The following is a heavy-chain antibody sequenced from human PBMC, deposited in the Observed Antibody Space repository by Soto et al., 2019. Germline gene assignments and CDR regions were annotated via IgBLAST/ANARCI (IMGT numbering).Heavy chain of an antibody. Sequence: GESLKISCAASGFTFSSYGMHWVRQAPGKGLEWVAIIWYDGSNKYYADSVKGRFTISRDNSKNTLYLQMNSLRAEDTAVYYCARANRTLTRPLDYWGQGTLVTVSS. CDR3: ARANRTLTRPLDY. V-gene: IGHV3-33*01. J-gene: IGHJ4*02. CDR1: GFTFSSYG. D-gene: IGHD3-9*01. CDR2: IWYDGSNK.